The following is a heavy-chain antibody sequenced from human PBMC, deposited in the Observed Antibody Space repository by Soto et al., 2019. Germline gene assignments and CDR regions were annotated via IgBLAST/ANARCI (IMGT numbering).Heavy chain of an antibody. CDR2: ISTYNGNT. Sequence: ASVKVSCKASGYTFTTFGISWVRQAPGQGLEWMGWISTYNGNTYYAPKFQGRVTVTTDTSTSTAYMELRSLRSDDTAVYYCGREYCSGGRCYFPAYWGQGTLVTVSP. CDR1: GYTFTTFG. J-gene: IGHJ4*02. V-gene: IGHV1-18*01. CDR3: GREYCSGGRCYFPAY. D-gene: IGHD2-15*01.